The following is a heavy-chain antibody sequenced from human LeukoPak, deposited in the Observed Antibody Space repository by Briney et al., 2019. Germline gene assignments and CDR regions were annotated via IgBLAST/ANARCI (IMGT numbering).Heavy chain of an antibody. D-gene: IGHD1-26*01. V-gene: IGHV4-59*01. CDR2: IYYSGST. J-gene: IGHJ4*02. CDR1: GGSISSYY. CDR3: ARSEWEVPFDY. Sequence: PSETLSLTCTVSGGSISSYYWSWIRQPPGKGLEWIGYIYYSGSTNYNPSLKSRATISVDTSKNQFSLKLSSVTAADTAVYYCARSEWEVPFDYWGQGTLVTVSS.